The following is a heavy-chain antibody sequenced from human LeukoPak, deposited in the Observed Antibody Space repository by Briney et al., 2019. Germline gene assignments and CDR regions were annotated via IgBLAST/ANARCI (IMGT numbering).Heavy chain of an antibody. D-gene: IGHD5-24*01. CDR1: GYTFTSYA. J-gene: IGHJ6*02. V-gene: IGHV1-3*01. CDR2: INAGNGNT. CDR3: AREGPALQGYYYGMDV. Sequence: ASVKVSCKASGYTFTSYAMHWVRQAPGQRLEWMGWINAGNGNTKYSQKFQGRVTITRDTSASTAYMELSSLRSEDTAVYYCAREGPALQGYYYGMDVWGLGTTVTVSS.